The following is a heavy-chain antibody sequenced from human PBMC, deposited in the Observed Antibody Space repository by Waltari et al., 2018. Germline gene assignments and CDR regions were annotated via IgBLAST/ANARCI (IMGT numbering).Heavy chain of an antibody. CDR3: ARLGYYGSGSYYSSY. D-gene: IGHD3-10*01. Sequence: QVQLQESGPGLVKPSETLSLTCAVSGYSISSGYYWGWIRQPPGKGLEWIGSIYHSGSTYSNPSLKSRVTISVDTSKNQFSLKLSSVTAADTAVYYCARLGYYGSGSYYSSYWGQGTLVTVSS. V-gene: IGHV4-38-2*01. CDR2: IYHSGST. J-gene: IGHJ4*02. CDR1: GYSISSGYY.